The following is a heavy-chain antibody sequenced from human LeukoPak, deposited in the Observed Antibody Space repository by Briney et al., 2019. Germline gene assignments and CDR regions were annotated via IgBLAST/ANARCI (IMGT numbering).Heavy chain of an antibody. V-gene: IGHV4-59*01. CDR1: GGSISTYY. CDR2: IYYSGSS. CDR3: ARPFTSTPRDAFDI. Sequence: PSETLSLTCTVSGGSISTYYWSWIRQPPGKGLEWIGYIYYSGSSNYNPSLKSRVTISVDTSKNQFSLKLSSVTAADTAVYYCARPFTSTPRDAFDIWGQGTMVTVSS. D-gene: IGHD2-2*01. J-gene: IGHJ3*02.